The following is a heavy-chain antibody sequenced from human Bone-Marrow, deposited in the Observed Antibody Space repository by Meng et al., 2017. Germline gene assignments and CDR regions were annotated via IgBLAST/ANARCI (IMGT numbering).Heavy chain of an antibody. CDR3: ARDQGPVRVYYFDF. Sequence: QVQLVESGGGLVKPGGSLRLSCAASGFTFSNYAMHWVRQAPGKGLEWVAVISSDGNDKYYADSVTGRFTTSRDNAKNTLSLQMNSLRPEDTAVYYCARDQGPVRVYYFDFWGLGTLVTVSS. J-gene: IGHJ4*02. CDR2: ISSDGNDK. CDR1: GFTFSNYA. V-gene: IGHV3-30-3*01.